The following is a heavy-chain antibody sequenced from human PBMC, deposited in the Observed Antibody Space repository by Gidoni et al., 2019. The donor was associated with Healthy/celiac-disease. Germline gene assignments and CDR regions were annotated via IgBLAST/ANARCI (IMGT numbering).Heavy chain of an antibody. J-gene: IGHJ4*02. D-gene: IGHD6-13*01. CDR1: GGSISSGSYY. Sequence: QVQLQESGPGLVKPSQTLSLTCTVSGGSISSGSYYWSWIRQPAGKGLEWIGRIYTSGSTNYNPSLKSRVTISVDTSKNQFSLKLSSVTAADTAVYYCARTKLGGLDYWGQGTLVTVSS. CDR2: IYTSGST. CDR3: ARTKLGGLDY. V-gene: IGHV4-61*02.